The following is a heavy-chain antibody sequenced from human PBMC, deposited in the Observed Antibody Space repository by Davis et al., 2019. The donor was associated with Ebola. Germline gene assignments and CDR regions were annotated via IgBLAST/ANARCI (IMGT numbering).Heavy chain of an antibody. V-gene: IGHV3-23*01. Sequence: PGGSLRLSCAASGFTFSTYAMGWVRQAPGKGLEWVSDISSGGGAPYYADSVKGRFTISRDNSKNTLYLQMNSLRAEDTAVYYCAKEHYDSSGSLDYWGQGTLVTVSS. CDR3: AKEHYDSSGSLDY. J-gene: IGHJ4*02. D-gene: IGHD3-22*01. CDR2: ISSGGGAP. CDR1: GFTFSTYA.